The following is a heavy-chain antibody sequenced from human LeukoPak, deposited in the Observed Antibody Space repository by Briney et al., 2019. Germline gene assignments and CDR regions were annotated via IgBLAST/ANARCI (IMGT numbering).Heavy chain of an antibody. V-gene: IGHV4-30-4*01. Sequence: SETLSLTCTVSGGSISSGDYYWSWIRQPPGKGLEWIGYIYYSGSTYYNPSLKSRVTISVDTSKNQFSLKLSSVTAADTAVYYCARGRSDFWSGYFNWFDPWGQGTRVTVSS. J-gene: IGHJ5*02. CDR1: GGSISSGDYY. CDR3: ARGRSDFWSGYFNWFDP. D-gene: IGHD3-3*01. CDR2: IYYSGST.